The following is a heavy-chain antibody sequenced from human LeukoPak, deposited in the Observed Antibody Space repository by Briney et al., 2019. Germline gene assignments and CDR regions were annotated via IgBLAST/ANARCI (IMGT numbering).Heavy chain of an antibody. CDR3: TTENWGRGDY. CDR2: IRSKAYGGTT. J-gene: IGHJ4*02. Sequence: GGSLRLSCTASGFTFGDYAMSWFRQAPGKGLEWVGFIRSKAYGGTTEYAASVKGRFTISRDDSKNTLYLQMNTLQIDDTAVYYCTTENWGRGDYWGQGTLITVSS. D-gene: IGHD3-16*01. V-gene: IGHV3-49*03. CDR1: GFTFGDYA.